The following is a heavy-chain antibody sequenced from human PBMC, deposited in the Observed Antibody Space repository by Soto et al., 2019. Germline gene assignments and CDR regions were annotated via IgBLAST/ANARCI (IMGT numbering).Heavy chain of an antibody. J-gene: IGHJ6*02. CDR3: ARDHVNRQYTSPSRFYYYYYGMDV. D-gene: IGHD2-2*02. CDR1: GGTFSNFA. Sequence: SVKVSCKASGGTFSNFAISWVRQAPGQGLEWMGGIIPIFATPNYAQKFQGRVTITADESTSTAYMELSSLRSEDTAVYYCARDHVNRQYTSPSRFYYYYYGMDVWGQGTTVTVSS. V-gene: IGHV1-69*13. CDR2: IIPIFATP.